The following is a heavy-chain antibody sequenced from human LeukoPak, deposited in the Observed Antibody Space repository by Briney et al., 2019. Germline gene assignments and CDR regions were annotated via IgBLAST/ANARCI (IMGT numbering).Heavy chain of an antibody. J-gene: IGHJ6*02. Sequence: GGSRRLSCAASEFTFTSYAMQGFRQSPGKGLDWFSGITVCGGTTYYTNSVKGRFTISRDNSKNTLYLQMNKLRADDTDVYYSAKYLTARGHPYALDVWGQGTTVTVSS. CDR2: ITVCGGTT. V-gene: IGHV3-23*01. CDR3: AKYLTARGHPYALDV. D-gene: IGHD1-14*01. CDR1: EFTFTSYA.